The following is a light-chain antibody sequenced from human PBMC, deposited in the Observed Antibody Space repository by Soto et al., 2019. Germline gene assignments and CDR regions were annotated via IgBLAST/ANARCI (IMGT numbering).Light chain of an antibody. Sequence: DIVLTQSPGTLSLSPGESATLSCRASQSVDSTYIAWYQQKPGQAPRLLIFGASGRATGIPDRFSGSGSGTDFTLTISRLEPEDFAVYYCQHYDSFRTFVQGTKVEI. V-gene: IGKV3-20*01. CDR2: GAS. J-gene: IGKJ1*01. CDR3: QHYDSFRT. CDR1: QSVDSTY.